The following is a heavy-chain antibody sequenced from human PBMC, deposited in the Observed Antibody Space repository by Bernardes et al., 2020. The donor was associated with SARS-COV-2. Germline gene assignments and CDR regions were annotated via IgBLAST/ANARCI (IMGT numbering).Heavy chain of an antibody. V-gene: IGHV4-39*01. Sequence: SETLSLTCTVSGGSISSSSYYWGWIRQPPGKGLEWIGSIYYSGSTYYNPSLKSRVTISVDTSKNQFSLKLSSVTAADTAVYYCARRLYSNYAGYYFDYWGQGTLVTVSS. CDR3: ARRLYSNYAGYYFDY. CDR2: IYYSGST. D-gene: IGHD4-4*01. CDR1: GGSISSSSYY. J-gene: IGHJ4*02.